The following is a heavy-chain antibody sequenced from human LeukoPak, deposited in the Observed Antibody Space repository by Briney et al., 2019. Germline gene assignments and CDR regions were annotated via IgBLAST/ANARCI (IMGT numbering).Heavy chain of an antibody. CDR1: GYSLTALA. CDR3: ASDRTMTTVTLGQSWDDP. V-gene: IGHV1-24*01. CDR2: FDPDDGAR. Sequence: EASVKVSCKVSGYSLTALAIHWVRQAPGKGLEWMGRFDPDDGARIYSQRFQDRFLMTEDPSSDTAYMELSGLRSEDTAVYFCASDRTMTTVTLGQSWDDPWGQGTLVTVSS. D-gene: IGHD4-17*01. J-gene: IGHJ5*02.